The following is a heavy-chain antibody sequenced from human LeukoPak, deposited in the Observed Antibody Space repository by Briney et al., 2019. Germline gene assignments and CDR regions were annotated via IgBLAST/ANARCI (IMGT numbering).Heavy chain of an antibody. CDR3: AKDCALRWLGELSSFDY. V-gene: IGHV3-23*01. D-gene: IGHD3-16*02. CDR1: GFTFSSYA. J-gene: IGHJ4*02. CDR2: ISGSGGST. Sequence: GGSLRLSCAASGFTFSSYAMSWVRQAPEKGLEWVSAISGSGGSTYYADSVKGRFTISRDNSKNTLYLQMNSLRAEDTAVYYCAKDCALRWLGELSSFDYWGQGTLVTVSS.